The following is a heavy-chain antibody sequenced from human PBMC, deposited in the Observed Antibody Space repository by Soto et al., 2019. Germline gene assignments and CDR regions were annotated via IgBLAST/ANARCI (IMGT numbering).Heavy chain of an antibody. J-gene: IGHJ6*02. CDR2: LNNDGSGT. Sequence: VPLVESGGGLVQPGGSLRLSCAASGFTFSSYWMNWVRQVPGKGLVWVSRLNNDGSGTSYADSVKGRFTISRDNAKNTLYLQMNSLRAEDTAVYYCARRVSGSMDVWGQGTTVTVSS. V-gene: IGHV3-74*01. D-gene: IGHD3-3*01. CDR1: GFTFSSYW. CDR3: ARRVSGSMDV.